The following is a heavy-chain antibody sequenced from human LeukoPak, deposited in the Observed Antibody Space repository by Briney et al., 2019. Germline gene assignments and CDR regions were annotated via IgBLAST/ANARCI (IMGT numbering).Heavy chain of an antibody. D-gene: IGHD3-22*01. CDR3: ATYSSLNRREFQY. Sequence: PGGSLRLSCVASGFTFSNHWLTWVRQAPGKGLEWVANIKQDGSQKYYVDSVKGRFTISRDNAKNSLYLQMNSLRAEDTAVYYCATYSSLNRREFQYWGQGTLLTVSS. CDR1: GFTFSNHW. CDR2: IKQDGSQK. V-gene: IGHV3-7*01. J-gene: IGHJ1*01.